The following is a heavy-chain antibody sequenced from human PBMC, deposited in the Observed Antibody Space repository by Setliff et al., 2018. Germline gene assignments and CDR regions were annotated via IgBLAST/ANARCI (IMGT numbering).Heavy chain of an antibody. J-gene: IGHJ6*03. CDR3: AREGVDSRSSTDYRYYMDV. CDR1: GGTFSSYG. D-gene: IGHD3-22*01. V-gene: IGHV1-69*05. Sequence: ASVKVSCKASGGTFSSYGISWVRQAPGQGLEWMGGTIPIFGTTNYAQKFQGRVTIITDESTTTAYMELSSLRSDDTAVYYCAREGVDSRSSTDYRYYMDVWGKGTTVTVSS. CDR2: TIPIFGTT.